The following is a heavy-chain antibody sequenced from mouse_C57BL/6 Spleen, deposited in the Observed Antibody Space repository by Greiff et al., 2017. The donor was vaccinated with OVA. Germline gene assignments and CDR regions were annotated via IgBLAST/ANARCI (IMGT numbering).Heavy chain of an antibody. CDR2: INPNNGGT. J-gene: IGHJ1*03. CDR3: ARDNGSSYGYFDV. CDR1: GYTFTDYY. Sequence: EVQLQQSGPELVKPGASVKISCKASGYTFTDYYMNWVKQSPGKSLEWIGDINPNNGGTSYNQKFKGKATLTVDKSSSTAYMELRSLTSEDSAVYYCARDNGSSYGYFDVWGTGTTVTVSS. D-gene: IGHD1-1*01. V-gene: IGHV1-26*01.